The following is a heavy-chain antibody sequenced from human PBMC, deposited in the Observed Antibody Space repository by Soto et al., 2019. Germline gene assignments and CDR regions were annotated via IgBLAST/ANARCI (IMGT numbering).Heavy chain of an antibody. D-gene: IGHD6-19*01. V-gene: IGHV4-61*01. CDR3: ARLSVAWFDP. CDR2: IYHSGST. CDR1: GGSVSSGSYH. Sequence: QVQLQESGPGLVKPSETLSLTCTVSGGSVSSGSYHWVWIRQPPGKGLEWIGYIYHSGSTNYNPSLKSRVTRSVDTSKNQFSLSLTSVTAADTAVYYCARLSVAWFDPWGQGTLVTVAS. J-gene: IGHJ5*02.